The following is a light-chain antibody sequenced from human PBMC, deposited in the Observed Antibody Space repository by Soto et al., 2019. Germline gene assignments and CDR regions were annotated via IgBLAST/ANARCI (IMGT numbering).Light chain of an antibody. V-gene: IGLV2-11*01. CDR2: DVA. Sequence: QSALTQPRSVSGSPGQSVAISCTGIGAFDFVSWYQQYPGKAPKLMIYDVANRPSGVPDRVSGSKSGDTASLTISGLQAEDEADYYCCSYTASYSVFGGGTKLTVL. CDR1: GAFDF. CDR3: CSYTASYSV. J-gene: IGLJ2*01.